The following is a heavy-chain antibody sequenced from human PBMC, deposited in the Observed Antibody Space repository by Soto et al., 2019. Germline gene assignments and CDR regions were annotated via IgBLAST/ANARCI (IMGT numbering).Heavy chain of an antibody. CDR1: GLTFSSYE. Sequence: PGGSLRLSCAASGLTFSSYEIHWVRQATGKGLEWVSAIGTAGDPYYPGSVKGRFTISRENAKNSLYLQMNSLRAGDTAVYYCARGRVRGVPDYYGMDVWGQGTTVTVSS. CDR3: ARGRVRGVPDYYGMDV. V-gene: IGHV3-13*05. CDR2: IGTAGDP. J-gene: IGHJ6*02. D-gene: IGHD3-10*01.